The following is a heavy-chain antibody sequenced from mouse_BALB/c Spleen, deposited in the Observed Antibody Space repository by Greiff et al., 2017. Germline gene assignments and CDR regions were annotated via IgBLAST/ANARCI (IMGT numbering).Heavy chain of an antibody. CDR1: GFTFSSYA. CDR3: AGVEALAD. J-gene: IGHJ3*01. Sequence: DVMLVESGGGLVKPGGSLKLSCAASGFTFSSYAMSWIRQTPEKRLEWVATISSGGSYTYYPDSVKGRFTISRDNAKNTLYLQMSSLRSEDTAMYYCAGVEALADWGQGTLVTVSA. CDR2: ISSGGSYT. V-gene: IGHV5-9-1*01. D-gene: IGHD3-1*01.